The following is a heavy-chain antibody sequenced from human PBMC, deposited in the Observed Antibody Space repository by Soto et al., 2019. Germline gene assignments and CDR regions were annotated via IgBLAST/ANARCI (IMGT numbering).Heavy chain of an antibody. Sequence: EVHLLESGGDLVLPGGSLRLSCAASVFAFNDFAMNWVRQAPGKGPEWLSTISGSGDKTFHSDSVKGRFNISRDNSNNKMFLQMNSLRAEDTAIYYCAKGASHAPFEKWGRGTLVTVSS. CDR2: ISGSGDKT. V-gene: IGHV3-23*01. CDR3: AKGASHAPFEK. J-gene: IGHJ4*02. CDR1: VFAFNDFA.